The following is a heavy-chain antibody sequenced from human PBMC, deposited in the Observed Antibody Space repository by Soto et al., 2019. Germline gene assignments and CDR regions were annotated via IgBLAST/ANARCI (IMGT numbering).Heavy chain of an antibody. CDR3: ARDPGVDRDWYFDL. CDR2: INPNSGGT. J-gene: IGHJ2*01. D-gene: IGHD3-3*01. CDR1: GYTFTGYY. Sequence: QVQLVQSGAEVKKPGASVKVSCKASGYTFTGYYMHWVRQAPGQGLEWMGWINPNSGGTNYAQKFQGWVTXXRXTXXSTAYMELSRLRSDDTAVYYCARDPGVDRDWYFDLWGRGTLVTVSS. V-gene: IGHV1-2*04.